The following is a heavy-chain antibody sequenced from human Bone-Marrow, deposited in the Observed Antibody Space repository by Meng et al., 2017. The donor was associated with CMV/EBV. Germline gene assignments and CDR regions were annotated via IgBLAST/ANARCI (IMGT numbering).Heavy chain of an antibody. CDR3: ARVAYDFWSGRGY. CDR1: GFTFSNYA. CDR2: LSYDGTNK. D-gene: IGHD3-3*01. Sequence: GGSLRLSCAASGFTFSNYAMHWVRQAPGKGLEWVAVLSYDGTNKYFADSVKGRFTISRDNSKNTLYLQMNSLRTEDTALYYCARVAYDFWSGRGYWGQGTLVTVSS. J-gene: IGHJ4*02. V-gene: IGHV3-30*04.